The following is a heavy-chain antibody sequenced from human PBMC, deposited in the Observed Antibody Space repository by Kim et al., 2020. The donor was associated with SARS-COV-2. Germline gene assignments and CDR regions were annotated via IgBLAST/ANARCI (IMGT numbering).Heavy chain of an antibody. J-gene: IGHJ6*02. V-gene: IGHV3-30*18. CDR3: AKEQLPGYCSSTSCPYGMDV. CDR2: ISYDGSNK. CDR1: GFTFSSYG. D-gene: IGHD2-2*01. Sequence: GGSLRLSCAASGFTFSSYGMHWVRQAPGKGLEWVAVISYDGSNKYYADSVKGRFTISRDNSKNTLYLQMNSLRAEDTAVYYCAKEQLPGYCSSTSCPYGMDVWGQGTTVTVSS.